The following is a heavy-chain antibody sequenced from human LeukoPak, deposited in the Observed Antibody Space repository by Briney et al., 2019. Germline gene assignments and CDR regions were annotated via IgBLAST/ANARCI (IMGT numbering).Heavy chain of an antibody. CDR3: ARDTGYYFGSGNYLYYFDY. J-gene: IGHJ4*02. D-gene: IGHD3-10*01. Sequence: SETLSLTCTVFGGSISSYYWSWIRQPAGKGLEWIGRMYTSGSTNYNPSLKSRVTMSVDTSKNQFSLKLSSVTAADTAVYYCARDTGYYFGSGNYLYYFDYWGQGTLVTVSS. CDR1: GGSISSYY. CDR2: MYTSGST. V-gene: IGHV4-4*07.